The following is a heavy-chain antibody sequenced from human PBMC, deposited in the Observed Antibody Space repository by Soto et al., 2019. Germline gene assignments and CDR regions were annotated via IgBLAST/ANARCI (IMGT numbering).Heavy chain of an antibody. CDR2: ISGSGGST. CDR1: GFTFSSYA. CDR3: AKGSSGWYERFDY. D-gene: IGHD6-19*01. J-gene: IGHJ4*02. V-gene: IGHV3-23*01. Sequence: EVQLLESGGGLVQPGGSLRLSCAASGFTFSSYAMSWVREAPGKGLEWVSAISGSGGSTYYEDSVKGRFTSSRDNSKNTLYLQMNSLRAEDTAVYYCAKGSSGWYERFDYWGQGTLVTVSS.